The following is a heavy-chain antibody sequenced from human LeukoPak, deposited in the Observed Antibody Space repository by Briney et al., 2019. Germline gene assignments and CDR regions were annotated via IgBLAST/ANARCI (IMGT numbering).Heavy chain of an antibody. J-gene: IGHJ4*02. D-gene: IGHD6-13*01. V-gene: IGHV6-1*01. CDR2: TYYRSKWYS. CDR1: GDSVAINDDA. CDR3: ARSAGGTVDY. Sequence: SQTLSLTCAISGDSVAINDDAWNWIRQSPSRGLEWLGRTYYRSKWYSEYAVSVKGRIAINPDTSRNQFSLHLNSVTPDDSAIYYCARSAGGTVDYWGQGALVTVSS.